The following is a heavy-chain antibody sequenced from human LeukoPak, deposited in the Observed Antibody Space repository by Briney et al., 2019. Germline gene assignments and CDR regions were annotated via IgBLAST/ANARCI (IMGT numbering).Heavy chain of an antibody. CDR2: INPNSGGT. V-gene: IGHV1-2*02. CDR1: GYTFTVHY. D-gene: IGHD6-13*01. CDR3: ARIPAAGTHFDY. J-gene: IGHJ4*02. Sequence: ASVKVSCKPSGYTFTVHYMQWVPQAPGQGLEWMGWINPNSGGTNYAQKLQGRVTMTRDTSISTAYMDLSRLGSDDPAVYYCARIPAAGTHFDYWGQGTLVTVSS.